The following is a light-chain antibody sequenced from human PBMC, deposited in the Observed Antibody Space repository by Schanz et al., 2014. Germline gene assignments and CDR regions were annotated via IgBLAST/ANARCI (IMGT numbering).Light chain of an antibody. J-gene: IGKJ1*01. CDR3: QHYGSSSWT. V-gene: IGKV3-20*01. CDR1: QSVSSN. Sequence: VMTQSPATLSVSPGERATLSCRASQSVSSNLAWYQQKPGQAPRLLIYGASSRATGIPDRFSGSGSGTDFTLTISSLEPEDFAVYYCQHYGSSSWTFGQGTKVEIK. CDR2: GAS.